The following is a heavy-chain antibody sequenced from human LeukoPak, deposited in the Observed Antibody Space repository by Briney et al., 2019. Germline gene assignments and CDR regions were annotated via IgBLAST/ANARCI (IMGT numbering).Heavy chain of an antibody. J-gene: IGHJ4*02. Sequence: GGSLRLSCAASGFPFSTYAMSWDRQAPEKGLEWVSSIRGSDGSTYYADSVKGRFAISRDNSKNTLYLQMNSLRAEDTAVYYCAKDVYGDYGGLDYWGRGTLVTVSS. CDR1: GFPFSTYA. V-gene: IGHV3-23*01. CDR2: IRGSDGST. CDR3: AKDVYGDYGGLDY. D-gene: IGHD4-17*01.